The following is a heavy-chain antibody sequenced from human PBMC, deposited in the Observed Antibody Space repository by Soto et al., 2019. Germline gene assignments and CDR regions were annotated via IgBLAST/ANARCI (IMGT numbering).Heavy chain of an antibody. J-gene: IGHJ1*01. CDR1: GYTFNNYH. CDR2: INPSGGFT. V-gene: IGHV1-46*02. CDR3: ARDGPFQF. Sequence: GASVKVSCKASGYTFNNYHMHWVRQAPGQGLEWVGVINPSGGFTTYAQEFQGRVTMTRDTSTSTFYMEVNSLRSEDTAVYYCARDGPFQFWGQGTLVTVSS.